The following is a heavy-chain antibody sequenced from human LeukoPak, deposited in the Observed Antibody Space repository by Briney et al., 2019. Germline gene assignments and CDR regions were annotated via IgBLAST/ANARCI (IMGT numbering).Heavy chain of an antibody. CDR2: INPNSGGT. Sequence: ASVKVSCKASGYTFTGYYMHWVRQAPGQGLEWMGRINPNSGGTNYAQKFQGRVTVTRDTSISTAYMELSRLRSGDTAVYYCARGTPLRDGYNLFDYWGQGTLVTVSS. V-gene: IGHV1-2*06. CDR1: GYTFTGYY. D-gene: IGHD5-24*01. J-gene: IGHJ4*02. CDR3: ARGTPLRDGYNLFDY.